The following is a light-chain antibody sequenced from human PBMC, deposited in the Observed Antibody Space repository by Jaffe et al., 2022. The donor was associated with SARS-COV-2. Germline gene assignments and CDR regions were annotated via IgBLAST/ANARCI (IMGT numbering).Light chain of an antibody. V-gene: IGLV1-51*02. CDR3: GTWDSSLSAYV. CDR1: SSNIGNNF. J-gene: IGLJ1*01. CDR2: EDN. Sequence: QSVLTQPPSVSAAPGQKVTISCSGSSSNIGNNFVSWYQHLPGTAPKVLISEDNKRPSGIPDRFSGSKSGTSATLGITGLQTGDEADYYCGTWDSSLSAYVFGTGTKVTVL.